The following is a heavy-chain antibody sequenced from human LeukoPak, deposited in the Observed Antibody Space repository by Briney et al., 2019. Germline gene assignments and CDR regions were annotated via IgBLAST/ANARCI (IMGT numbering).Heavy chain of an antibody. CDR2: ISAYNGNT. J-gene: IGHJ4*02. V-gene: IGHV1-18*01. CDR3: ARDFRGYCSGGSCPTYY. D-gene: IGHD2-15*01. Sequence: ASVKVSCKASGYTFTSYGITWVRQAPGQGLEWMGWISAYNGNTNYAQQLQGRVTMTTDTSTSTAYMGLRSLRSDDTAVYYCARDFRGYCSGGSCPTYYWGQGTLVTVSS. CDR1: GYTFTSYG.